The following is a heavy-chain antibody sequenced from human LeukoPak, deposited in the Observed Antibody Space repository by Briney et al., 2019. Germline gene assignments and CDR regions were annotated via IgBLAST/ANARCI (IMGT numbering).Heavy chain of an antibody. J-gene: IGHJ4*02. CDR3: ARERIAARRGTPGY. CDR1: GYTFTGYY. Sequence: ASVQVSCKASGYTFTGYYMHWVRQAPGQGLEWMGWINPNSGGTNYAQKFQGRVTMTRDTSISTAYMELSRLRSDDTAVYYCARERIAARRGTPGYWGQGTLVTVSS. CDR2: INPNSGGT. D-gene: IGHD6-6*01. V-gene: IGHV1-2*02.